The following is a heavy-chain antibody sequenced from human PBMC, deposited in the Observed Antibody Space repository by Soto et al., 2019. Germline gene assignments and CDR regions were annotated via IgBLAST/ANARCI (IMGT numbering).Heavy chain of an antibody. Sequence: QITLNESGPTQVNPRQTLTLTCTFSGFSLTTSGVGVGWIRQSPGKGPEWLALIYWDDDKRDSPSLKSRLTITKDTSKNQVVLTMADLDPADTATYYCAHRVLRTVFGLVTTTAIYFDFWGQGPPVAVSS. CDR1: GFSLTTSGVG. CDR3: AHRVLRTVFGLVTTTAIYFDF. CDR2: IYWDDDK. D-gene: IGHD3-3*01. V-gene: IGHV2-5*02. J-gene: IGHJ4*02.